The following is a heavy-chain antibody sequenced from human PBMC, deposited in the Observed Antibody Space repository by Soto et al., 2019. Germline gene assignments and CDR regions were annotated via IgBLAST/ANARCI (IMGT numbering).Heavy chain of an antibody. D-gene: IGHD2-2*03. CDR1: GYSFISYW. Sequence: GESLKISCKTSGYSFISYWVAWVRQKPGKGLEWMGTFYPGDSTSTYSPSFQGQVTISVDKSISTAYLHLSSLKASDTATYYCARIIGYCRNNDCSWTFDIWGQGTMVTVSS. CDR2: FYPGDSTS. V-gene: IGHV5-51*01. CDR3: ARIIGYCRNNDCSWTFDI. J-gene: IGHJ3*02.